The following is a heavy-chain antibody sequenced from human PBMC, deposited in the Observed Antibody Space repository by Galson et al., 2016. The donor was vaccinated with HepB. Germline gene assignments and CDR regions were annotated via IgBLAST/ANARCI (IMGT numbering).Heavy chain of an antibody. CDR3: ASGYSYGYFYY. CDR2: ISSSSSYI. CDR1: GFTFSSYS. V-gene: IGHV3-21*01. J-gene: IGHJ4*02. D-gene: IGHD5-18*01. Sequence: SLRLSCAASGFTFSSYSMNWVRQAPGQGLEWVSSISSSSSYIYYADSVQGRFTITRDNAKNSLYLQMNSLRAEDTAVYYWASGYSYGYFYYWGQGTLVTVSS.